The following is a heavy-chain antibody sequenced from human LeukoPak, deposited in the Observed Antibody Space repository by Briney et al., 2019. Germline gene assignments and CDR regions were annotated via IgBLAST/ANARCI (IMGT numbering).Heavy chain of an antibody. J-gene: IGHJ4*02. D-gene: IGHD3-3*01. CDR2: INHSGST. CDR3: ARGQAYYDFWSGHSPPDY. Sequence: PSETLSLTCAVYGGSFSGYYWSWIRQPPGKGLEWIGEINHSGSTNYNPSLKSRVTISVDTSKNQFSLKLSSVTAADTAVYYCARGQAYYDFWSGHSPPDYWGQGTLVTVSS. V-gene: IGHV4-34*01. CDR1: GGSFSGYY.